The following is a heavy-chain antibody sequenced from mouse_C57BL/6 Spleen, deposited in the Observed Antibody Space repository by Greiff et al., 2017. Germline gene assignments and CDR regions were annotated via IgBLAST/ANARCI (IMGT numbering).Heavy chain of an antibody. J-gene: IGHJ4*01. CDR2: INPSSGYT. D-gene: IGHD3-2*02. Sequence: QVQLQQSGAEPARPGASVKMSCKASGYTFTSYTMHWVKQRPGQGLEWIGYINPSSGYTKYNQKFKDKATLTADKSSSTAYMQLSSLTSEDSAVYYCARDSSGYGYARDYWGQGTSVTVSS. CDR1: GYTFTSYT. V-gene: IGHV1-4*01. CDR3: ARDSSGYGYARDY.